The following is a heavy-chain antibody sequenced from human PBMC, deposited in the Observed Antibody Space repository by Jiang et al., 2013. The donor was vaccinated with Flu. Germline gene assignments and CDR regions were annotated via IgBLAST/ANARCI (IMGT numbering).Heavy chain of an antibody. CDR3: AREDGTIFGVVWALLYGMDV. V-gene: IGHV1-2*06. J-gene: IGHJ6*02. Sequence: SCKASGYTFTGYYMHWVRQAPGQGLEWMGRINPNSGGTNYAQKFQGRVTMTRDTSISTAYMELSRLRSDDTAVYYCAREDGTIFGVVWALLYGMDVWGQGTTVTVSS. D-gene: IGHD3-3*01. CDR2: INPNSGGT. CDR1: GYTFTGYY.